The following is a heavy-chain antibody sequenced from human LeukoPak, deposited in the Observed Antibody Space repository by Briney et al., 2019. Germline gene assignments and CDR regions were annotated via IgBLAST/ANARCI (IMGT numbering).Heavy chain of an antibody. V-gene: IGHV3-11*06. J-gene: IGHJ6*04. Sequence: GGSLRLSCAASGFTFSDYYMSWIRQAPGKGLEWVSYISSSSYTDYADSVKGRFTISRDNAKNSLYLQMNSLRAEDTAVYYCARGYYYYYGVDVWGKGTTVTVSS. CDR2: ISSSSYT. CDR3: ARGYYYYYGVDV. CDR1: GFTFSDYY.